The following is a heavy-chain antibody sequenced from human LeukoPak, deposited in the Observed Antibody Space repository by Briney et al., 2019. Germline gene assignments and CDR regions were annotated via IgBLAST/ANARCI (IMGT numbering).Heavy chain of an antibody. Sequence: ASVKVSCKTSGYMFTTYYPHWVRQAPGQGLEWMGWINPHSGGTNYAQKFQGRVTMTRDTSISTAYMELSRLRSDDTAVYYCARDRQLLGAFDIWGQGTMVTVSS. V-gene: IGHV1-2*02. CDR1: GYMFTTYY. D-gene: IGHD3-10*01. CDR2: INPHSGGT. J-gene: IGHJ3*02. CDR3: ARDRQLLGAFDI.